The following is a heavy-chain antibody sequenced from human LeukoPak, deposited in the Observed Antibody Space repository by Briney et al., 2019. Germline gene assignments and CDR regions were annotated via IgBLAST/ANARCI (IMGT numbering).Heavy chain of an antibody. CDR1: GGTFSSYA. V-gene: IGHV1-69*05. Sequence: RASVKVSCKASGGTFSSYAISWVRQAPGQGLEWMGGIIPIFGTANYAQKFQGGVTMTRNTSISTAYMELSSLRSEDTAVYYCARSRKGLRAPPRTNWFDPWGQGTLVTVSS. D-gene: IGHD1-14*01. CDR2: IIPIFGTA. CDR3: ARSRKGLRAPPRTNWFDP. J-gene: IGHJ5*02.